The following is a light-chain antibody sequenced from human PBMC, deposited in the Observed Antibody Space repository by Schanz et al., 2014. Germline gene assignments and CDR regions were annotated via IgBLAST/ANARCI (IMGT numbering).Light chain of an antibody. CDR2: GAS. V-gene: IGKV3D-20*02. Sequence: EIVLTQSPGTLSLSPGERATLSCRASQSVSSSYLAWYQQKPGQAPRLLIYGASSRATGIPDRFSGSGSGTDFTLTISSLQSEDFAIYYCQQHANWLTFGGGTKVEIK. J-gene: IGKJ4*01. CDR3: QQHANWLT. CDR1: QSVSSSY.